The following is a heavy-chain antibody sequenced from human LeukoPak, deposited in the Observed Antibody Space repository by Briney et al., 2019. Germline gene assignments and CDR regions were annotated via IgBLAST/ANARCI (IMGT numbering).Heavy chain of an antibody. V-gene: IGHV3-30*02. J-gene: IGHJ4*02. Sequence: GRSLRLSCAASGFTFSGYDMHWGRQAPGQGLEWVALIRSDGSDKYYADSVKDRFTNSRDNSKNTVFLQMNSLRAEDTAVYYCAKDIAAAGGPCAYWGRGTVVTVSS. CDR2: IRSDGSDK. CDR1: GFTFSGYD. CDR3: AKDIAAAGGPCAY. D-gene: IGHD6-13*01.